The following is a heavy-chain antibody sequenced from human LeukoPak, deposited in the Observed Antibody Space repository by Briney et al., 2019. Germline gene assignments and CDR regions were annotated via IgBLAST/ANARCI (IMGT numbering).Heavy chain of an antibody. CDR3: ARQGYCSSTSCYKGGGSYFDY. V-gene: IGHV4-38-2*01. CDR1: GYSISSGYY. CDR2: IYHSGST. J-gene: IGHJ4*02. D-gene: IGHD2-2*02. Sequence: PSETLSLTCAVSGYSISSGYYWGWIRQPPGKGLEWIGSIYHSGSTYYNPSLKSRVTISVDTSKNQLSLKLSSVTAADTAVYYWARQGYCSSTSCYKGGGSYFDYWGQGTLVTVSS.